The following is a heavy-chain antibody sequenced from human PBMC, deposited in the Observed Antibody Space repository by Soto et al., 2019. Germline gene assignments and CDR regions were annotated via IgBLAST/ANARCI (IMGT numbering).Heavy chain of an antibody. Sequence: GGSLRLFCAASGFTFSSYGMHWVRQAPGKGLEWVAVISYDGSNKYYADSVKGRFTISRDNSKNTLYLQMNSLRAEDTAVYYCAKYMSSSPYYYYYYGMDVWGQGTTVTVSS. CDR1: GFTFSSYG. CDR3: AKYMSSSPYYYYYYGMDV. V-gene: IGHV3-30*18. J-gene: IGHJ6*02. D-gene: IGHD6-6*01. CDR2: ISYDGSNK.